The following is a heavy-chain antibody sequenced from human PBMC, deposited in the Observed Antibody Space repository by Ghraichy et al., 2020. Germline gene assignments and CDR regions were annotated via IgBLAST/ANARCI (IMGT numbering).Heavy chain of an antibody. CDR3: ARHSWQWLVSHRGNYGMDV. Sequence: SQTLSLTCAVYGGSFSGYYWSWIRQPPGKGLEWIGEINHSGSTNYNPSLKSRVTISVDTSKNQFSLKLSSVTAADTAVYYCARHSWQWLVSHRGNYGMDVWGQGTTVSVSS. CDR1: GGSFSGYY. CDR2: INHSGST. D-gene: IGHD6-19*01. V-gene: IGHV4-34*01. J-gene: IGHJ6*02.